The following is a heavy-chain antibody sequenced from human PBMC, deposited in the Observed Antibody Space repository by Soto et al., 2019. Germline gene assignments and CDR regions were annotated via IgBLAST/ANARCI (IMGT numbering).Heavy chain of an antibody. CDR2: ISSGSRTI. V-gene: IGHV3-48*02. CDR3: ATGSGNGSGY. CDR1: GFTFSTHT. J-gene: IGHJ4*02. Sequence: EVQLVESGGSLVQPGGSLRLSCAASGFTFSTHTMNWVHQAPGKGLEWLSYISSGSRTIYYADSVMGRFTISRDNAQNSLYLQMHSLRDEDTAVYYCATGSGNGSGYWGQGTLVTVSS. D-gene: IGHD3-10*01.